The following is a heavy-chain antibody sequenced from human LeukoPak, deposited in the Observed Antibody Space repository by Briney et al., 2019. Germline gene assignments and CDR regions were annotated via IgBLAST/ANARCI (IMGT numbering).Heavy chain of an antibody. Sequence: PAETLSLTCTVSGGSISSYYWSWIRQPPGKGLEWIGYISYSGSTYYNPSLKSRVAISVDTFKNQFSLKLSSVTAADTAVYYCARHRGVGSGSYYFDYWGQGTLVTVSS. J-gene: IGHJ4*02. D-gene: IGHD6-19*01. CDR2: ISYSGST. V-gene: IGHV4-59*08. CDR3: ARHRGVGSGSYYFDY. CDR1: GGSISSYY.